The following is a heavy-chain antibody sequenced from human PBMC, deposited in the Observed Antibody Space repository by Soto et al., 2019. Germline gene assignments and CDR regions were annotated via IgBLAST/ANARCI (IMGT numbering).Heavy chain of an antibody. V-gene: IGHV3-48*02. CDR3: VRGTTYYYDSSGYYYAYFDY. CDR1: GFTFSSYS. D-gene: IGHD3-22*01. J-gene: IGHJ4*01. Sequence: EVQLVESGGGLVQPGGSLRLSCAASGFTFSSYSMNWVRQAPGKGLEWVSYISSSSSTIYYADSVKCRFTISRDNAKSSLYLQMNSLRYEDMAVYYCVRGTTYYYDSSGYYYAYFDYAGHGTLVTAAS. CDR2: ISSSSSTI.